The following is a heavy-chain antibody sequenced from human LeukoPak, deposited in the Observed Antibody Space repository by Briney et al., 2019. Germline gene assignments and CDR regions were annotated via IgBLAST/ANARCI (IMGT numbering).Heavy chain of an antibody. V-gene: IGHV3-74*01. J-gene: IGHJ5*02. CDR3: AVSNGGYGP. D-gene: IGHD5-12*01. Sequence: GGSLRLSCGTTAFNFTAYWMHWVRQDPRQGLLWVARINSDGTTTNYADSVKGRFTISRDNAKNTLFLQMNSLRAEDTAVYFCAVSNGGYGPWGQGALVTVSS. CDR1: AFNFTAYW. CDR2: INSDGTTT.